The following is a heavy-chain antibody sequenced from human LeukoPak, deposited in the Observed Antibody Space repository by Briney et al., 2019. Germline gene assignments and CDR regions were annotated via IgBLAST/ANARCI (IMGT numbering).Heavy chain of an antibody. CDR1: GYTFTGYY. Sequence: ASVKVSCKASGYTFTGYYMHWVRQAPGQGLEWMGWINPNSGGTNYAQQFQGRVTMTRDTSISTAYMELSRLRSDDTAVYYCASGFLGGYDSNFDYWGQGTLVTVSS. V-gene: IGHV1-2*02. CDR2: INPNSGGT. CDR3: ASGFLGGYDSNFDY. J-gene: IGHJ4*02. D-gene: IGHD5-12*01.